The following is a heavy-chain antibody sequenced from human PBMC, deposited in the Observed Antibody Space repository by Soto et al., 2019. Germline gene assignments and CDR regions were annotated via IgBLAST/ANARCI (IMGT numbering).Heavy chain of an antibody. CDR3: ATLVVVPAATWGGYYYYMDV. CDR1: GYTLTELS. V-gene: IGHV1-24*01. J-gene: IGHJ6*03. Sequence: QVQRVQSGAEVKKPGASVKVSCKVSGYTLTELSMHWVRQAPGKGLEWMGGFDPEDGETIYAQKLQGRVTMTEDTSTYTAYMELSSLRSEDTAVYYCATLVVVPAATWGGYYYYMDVWGKGTTVTVSS. CDR2: FDPEDGET. D-gene: IGHD2-2*01.